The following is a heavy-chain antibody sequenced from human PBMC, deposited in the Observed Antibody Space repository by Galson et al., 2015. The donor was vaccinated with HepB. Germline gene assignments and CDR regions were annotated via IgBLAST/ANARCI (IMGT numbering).Heavy chain of an antibody. J-gene: IGHJ5*02. CDR1: GFTFSSYW. D-gene: IGHD5-18*01. CDR2: IEQDGSEK. Sequence: SLRLSCAASGFTFSSYWMSWVRQAPGKGLEWVANIEQDGSEKYYVDSVKGRFTISRDNAKNSLYLQMNSLRAEDTAVYYCARVFRSLTANWFDPWGQGTLVTVSS. CDR3: ARVFRSLTANWFDP. V-gene: IGHV3-7*03.